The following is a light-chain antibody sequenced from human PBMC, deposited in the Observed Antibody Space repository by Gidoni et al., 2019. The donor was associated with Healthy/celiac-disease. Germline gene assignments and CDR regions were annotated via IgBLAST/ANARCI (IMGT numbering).Light chain of an antibody. CDR1: QSISSSY. V-gene: IGKV3-20*01. CDR2: GAS. CDR3: QQYGSSRWT. Sequence: EIVLPQSPGTLSLSPGERATLSCRAIQSISSSYLAWYQQKPGQAPRLLLYGASSRATGLPDRFSGSGSGTDFTLTISRLEPEDFAVYYCQQYGSSRWTFXQXTKVEIK. J-gene: IGKJ1*01.